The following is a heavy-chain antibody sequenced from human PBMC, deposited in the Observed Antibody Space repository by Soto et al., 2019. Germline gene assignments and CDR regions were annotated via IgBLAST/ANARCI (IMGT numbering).Heavy chain of an antibody. CDR3: AKGKSENGVDWLDP. Sequence: GGSLRLSCAASGFMFENYAMIWVRQAPGKGLEWVATVRGNSYGAYYADSVRGRFIISRDNSKNTMSLQLNSLRDDDTAIYYCAKGKSENGVDWLDPWGPGTLVTVPS. CDR1: GFMFENYA. CDR2: VRGNSYGA. D-gene: IGHD2-8*01. J-gene: IGHJ5*02. V-gene: IGHV3-23*01.